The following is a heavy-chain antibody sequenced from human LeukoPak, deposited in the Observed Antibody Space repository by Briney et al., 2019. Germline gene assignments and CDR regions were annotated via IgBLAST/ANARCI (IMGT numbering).Heavy chain of an antibody. J-gene: IGHJ4*02. CDR1: GGSISTSDYY. D-gene: IGHD3-3*01. CDR3: DGYNFCHFHY. V-gene: IGHV4-39*01. CDR2: MYYTGTP. Sequence: PSETLSLTCSVSGGSISTSDYYWAWIRQAPEKGLEWIGSMYYTGTPYYNSSLKSRVTISADTSKNQFSLRLTSVTAADTAVYYCDGYNFCHFHYWGQGTLVTVSS.